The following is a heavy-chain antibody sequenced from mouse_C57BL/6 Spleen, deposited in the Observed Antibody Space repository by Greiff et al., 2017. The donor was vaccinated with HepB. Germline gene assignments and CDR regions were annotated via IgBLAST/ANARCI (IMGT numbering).Heavy chain of an antibody. J-gene: IGHJ4*01. CDR2: IWGVGST. D-gene: IGHD2-12*01. V-gene: IGHV2-6*01. CDR1: GFSLTSYG. CDR3: ASGGNDGAMDY. Sequence: QVQLQQSGPGLVAPSQSLSITCTVSGFSLTSYGVDWVRQSPGKGLEWLGVIWGVGSTNYNSALKSRLSISKDNSKSQVFLKMNSLQTDDTAMYYCASGGNDGAMDYWGQGTSVTVSS.